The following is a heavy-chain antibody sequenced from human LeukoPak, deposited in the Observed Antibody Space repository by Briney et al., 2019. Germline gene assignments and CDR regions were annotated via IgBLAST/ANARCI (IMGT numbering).Heavy chain of an antibody. CDR2: IDSSGSYT. V-gene: IGHV3-23*01. J-gene: IGHJ4*02. D-gene: IGHD4-17*01. CDR3: AKISTVTGNFHH. Sequence: PGGSLRLSCAASGFAFGNYAMGWVRQAPGKGLEWVSSIDSSGSYTPSADSVKGRFTISRDNSENTVYLQMNSLRAEDTAVYSCAKISTVTGNFHHWGQGTLVTVSS. CDR1: GFAFGNYA.